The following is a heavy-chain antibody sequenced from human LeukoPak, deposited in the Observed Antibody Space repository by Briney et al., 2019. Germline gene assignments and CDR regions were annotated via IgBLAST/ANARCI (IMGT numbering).Heavy chain of an antibody. CDR1: GFTFSSYA. CDR2: INQDGNEK. CDR3: ARAGLLWFGESYFDY. V-gene: IGHV3-7*01. J-gene: IGHJ4*02. Sequence: GGSLRLSCAAFGFTFSSYAMSWVRQAPGKGLEWVANINQDGNEKYYVDSVKGRFTISRDNAKSSLYLQMNSLRAEDTAVYYCARAGLLWFGESYFDYWGQGTLVTVSS. D-gene: IGHD3-10*01.